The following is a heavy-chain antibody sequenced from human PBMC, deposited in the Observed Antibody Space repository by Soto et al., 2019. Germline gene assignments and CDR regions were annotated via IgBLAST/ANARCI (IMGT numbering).Heavy chain of an antibody. CDR3: EKVTKRAAGGRYEYYKYGMVV. Sequence: GGSLRLSCAAAGFAFSTYAMTWVRQAPGKGLEWVSVISGSGGSSYYAASVKGRFTISRDNSKNTLFLQMNGLRAEDTAVYYCEKVTKRAAGGRYEYYKYGMVVLGQGTTVTVSS. CDR1: GFAFSTYA. CDR2: ISGSGGSS. J-gene: IGHJ6*02. D-gene: IGHD6-13*01. V-gene: IGHV3-23*01.